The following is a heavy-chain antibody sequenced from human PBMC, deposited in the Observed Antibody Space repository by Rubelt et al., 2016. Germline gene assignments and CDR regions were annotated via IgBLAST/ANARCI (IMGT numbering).Heavy chain of an antibody. J-gene: IGHJ3*02. Sequence: QVQLQQWGAGLLKPSETLSLTCAVYGGSFSGYYWSWIRQPPGKGLEWIGEINHSGSTNYNPSLKSRVTISVDTSKNQFSLKLSSVTAADTAVYYCATSPKLEYAFDIWGQGTMVTVSS. D-gene: IGHD2/OR15-2a*01. V-gene: IGHV4-34*01. CDR3: ATSPKLEYAFDI. CDR2: INHSGST. CDR1: GGSFSGYY.